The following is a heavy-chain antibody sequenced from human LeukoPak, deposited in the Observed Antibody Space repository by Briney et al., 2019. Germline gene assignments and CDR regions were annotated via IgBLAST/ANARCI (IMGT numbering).Heavy chain of an antibody. CDR1: GFTVTSDF. CDR3: AGRRANTCNFCFVY. Sequence: GGSLRLSCAVSGFTVTSDFMSWVRQAPGKGLEWVSVIYDRGDTYYADSVKGRFTVSRDTSKNTLYLQLNNLGAEDTAVYYCAGRRANTCNFCFVYWGQGTLVTVSS. V-gene: IGHV3-66*02. D-gene: IGHD1-1*01. CDR2: IYDRGDT. J-gene: IGHJ4*02.